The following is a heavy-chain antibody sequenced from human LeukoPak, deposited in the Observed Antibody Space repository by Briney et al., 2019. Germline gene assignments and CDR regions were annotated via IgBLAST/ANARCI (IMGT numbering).Heavy chain of an antibody. CDR1: GFSLSTSGVG. CDR3: AHRPDSSSCFDY. V-gene: IGHV2-5*02. Sequence: ESGPTLVKPTQSLTLTRTFSGFSLSTSGVGVGWIRQPPGKALEWLALIYLDDDKRYSPSLKSRLTITKDTSKNQVVLSMTNMVAVDTATYYCAHRPDSSSCFDYWGQGTLVTVSS. J-gene: IGHJ4*02. D-gene: IGHD6-13*01. CDR2: IYLDDDK.